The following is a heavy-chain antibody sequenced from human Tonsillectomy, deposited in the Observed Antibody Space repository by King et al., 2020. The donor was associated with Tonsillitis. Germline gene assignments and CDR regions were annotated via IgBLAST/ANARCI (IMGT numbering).Heavy chain of an antibody. Sequence: QLQESGSGLVKPSQTLSLTCAVSGGSISSGGYSWSWIRQPPGKGLEWIGHISHSGSTYYNPSLKSRVTISVDRTKNQFSLKLTSVTAADTAVYYCATARDGYNIFDYWGQGTLVTVSS. V-gene: IGHV4-30-2*01. CDR1: GGSISSGGYS. D-gene: IGHD5-24*01. CDR2: ISHSGST. CDR3: ATARDGYNIFDY. J-gene: IGHJ4*02.